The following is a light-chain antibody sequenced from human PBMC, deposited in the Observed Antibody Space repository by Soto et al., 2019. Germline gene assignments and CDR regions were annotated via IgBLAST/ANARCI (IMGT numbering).Light chain of an antibody. Sequence: QSALTQPASVSGSPGQSITISCTGTSSDVGSYNLVSWYQQRPGKAPKIMIYDVNNRPSGVSNRFSGSKSGNTASLTISGLQAADEADYYCSSYTSISTWVFGGGTKLTVL. CDR2: DVN. CDR1: SSDVGSYNL. J-gene: IGLJ3*02. CDR3: SSYTSISTWV. V-gene: IGLV2-14*03.